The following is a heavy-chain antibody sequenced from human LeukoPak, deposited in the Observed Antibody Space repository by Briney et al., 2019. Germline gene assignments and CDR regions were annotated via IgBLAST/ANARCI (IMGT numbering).Heavy chain of an antibody. CDR1: GFTFSDYT. V-gene: IGHV3-69-1*01. D-gene: IGHD6-19*01. Sequence: GGSLRLSCAASGFTFSDYTMNWVRQAPGKGLEWVSSISSSSYIYYADSVKGRFTISRDNAKNSLYLQMNSLRAEDAAVYYCARCLSGWYDYWGQGTLVTVSS. CDR3: ARCLSGWYDY. CDR2: ISSSSYI. J-gene: IGHJ4*02.